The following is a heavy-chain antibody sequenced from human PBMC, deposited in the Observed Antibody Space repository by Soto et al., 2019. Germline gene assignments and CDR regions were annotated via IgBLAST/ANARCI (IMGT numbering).Heavy chain of an antibody. CDR1: GGSISSGDYY. D-gene: IGHD2-21*01. J-gene: IGHJ4*01. V-gene: IGHV4-30-4*01. Sequence: SETLSLTCTVSGGSISSGDYYWSWIRQPPGKGLEWIGYIYYSGSTYYNPSLKSRVTVTLETSKSQFSLRLTSVTAADTAVYYCARLGAYYQSLDHWGQGTLVTVSS. CDR3: ARLGAYYQSLDH. CDR2: IYYSGST.